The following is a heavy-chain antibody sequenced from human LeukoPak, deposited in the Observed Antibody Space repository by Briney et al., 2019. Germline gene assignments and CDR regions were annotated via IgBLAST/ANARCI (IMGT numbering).Heavy chain of an antibody. CDR3: ARNYGDSLYYFDY. Sequence: SETLSLTCTVSGGSVSSGTYYWSWIRQPPGKGLEWIGYIYYSGSTNYSPYLKSRVTISADTSKNQFSLKLTSVTVADTAVYYCARNYGDSLYYFDYWGQGTLVTVSS. V-gene: IGHV4-61*01. J-gene: IGHJ4*02. D-gene: IGHD4-17*01. CDR1: GGSVSSGTYY. CDR2: IYYSGST.